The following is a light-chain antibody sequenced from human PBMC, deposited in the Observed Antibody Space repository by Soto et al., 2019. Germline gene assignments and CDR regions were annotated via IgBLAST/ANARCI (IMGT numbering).Light chain of an antibody. CDR1: QSISSY. CDR3: QQSYSTHRK. J-gene: IGKJ1*01. Sequence: DIQMTQSPSSLSASVGDRVTITCRASQSISSYLNWYQQKPGKAPKLLIYAASSLQSGVPSRFSGTGSGTDFTLTISSLQPEDFETYYCQQSYSTHRKFGQRTKGDI. CDR2: AAS. V-gene: IGKV1-39*01.